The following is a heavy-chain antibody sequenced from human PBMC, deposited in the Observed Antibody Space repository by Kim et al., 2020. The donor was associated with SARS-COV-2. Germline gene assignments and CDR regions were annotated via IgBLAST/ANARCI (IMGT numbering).Heavy chain of an antibody. CDR2: IYTGGDT. D-gene: IGHD5-18*01. Sequence: GGSLRLSCAASGFTVSSNYMSWVRQAPGKGLEWVSVIYTGGDTYYADSVKGRFTISRDKSKNTVYLQMNNLRVEDTAVYYCARGDTAIDYWGQGTLVTVS. CDR1: GFTVSSNY. CDR3: ARGDTAIDY. V-gene: IGHV3-53*01. J-gene: IGHJ4*02.